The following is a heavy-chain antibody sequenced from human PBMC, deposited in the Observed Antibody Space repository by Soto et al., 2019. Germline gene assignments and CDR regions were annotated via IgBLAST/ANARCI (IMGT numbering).Heavy chain of an antibody. CDR1: GGYISSSNYY. Sequence: PSETLSLTCTVSGGYISSSNYYWGWIRQPPGKGLEWIGSIYYSGSTYYNSSLKSRVTISVDTSENQFSLKVRSVTAADTAVYYCARLGRYYQAFDSWGQGTLVTVSS. CDR3: ARLGRYYQAFDS. D-gene: IGHD3-22*01. CDR2: IYYSGST. V-gene: IGHV4-39*01. J-gene: IGHJ4*02.